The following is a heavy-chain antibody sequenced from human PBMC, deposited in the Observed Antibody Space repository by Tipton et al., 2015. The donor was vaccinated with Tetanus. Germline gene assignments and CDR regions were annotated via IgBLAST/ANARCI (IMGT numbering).Heavy chain of an antibody. Sequence: LRLSCTVSGGSISSYYWTWIRQPPGRGLEWIGYVHYSGSTNYSPSLRSRVTLSVDTSKNQFSLKLSSVTAADTAVYYCSSSPGNQYLAFFDYWGRGTLVTVSS. CDR1: GGSISSYY. V-gene: IGHV4-59*01. CDR3: SSSPGNQYLAFFDY. J-gene: IGHJ4*02. CDR2: VHYSGST. D-gene: IGHD2/OR15-2a*01.